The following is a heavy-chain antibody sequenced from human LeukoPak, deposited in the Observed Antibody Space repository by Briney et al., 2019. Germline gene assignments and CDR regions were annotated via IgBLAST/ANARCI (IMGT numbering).Heavy chain of an antibody. D-gene: IGHD2-15*01. Sequence: PGGSLRLSCAASGFIFSNHWMTWVRQAPGKGLEWAANINERGSETYYADYVKGRFTISRDNTKKSLFLQLNSLSVEDTAMYYCAKDYSFSNFNWGQGTLVTVSS. V-gene: IGHV3-7*01. J-gene: IGHJ4*02. CDR1: GFIFSNHW. CDR3: AKDYSFSNFN. CDR2: INERGSET.